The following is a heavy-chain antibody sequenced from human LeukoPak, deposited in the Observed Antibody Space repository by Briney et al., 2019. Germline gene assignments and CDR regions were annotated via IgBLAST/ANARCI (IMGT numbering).Heavy chain of an antibody. CDR2: INHSGGT. Sequence: SETLSLTCVVYGGSFSGYYWSWIRQPPGKGLEWIGEINHSGGTNYNPSLKSRVIMSVDTSKNQFSLKLSSVTAADTAVYYCARPIAGATEYFQHWGQGILVTVSS. CDR1: GGSFSGYY. J-gene: IGHJ1*01. CDR3: ARPIAGATEYFQH. V-gene: IGHV4-34*01. D-gene: IGHD6-13*01.